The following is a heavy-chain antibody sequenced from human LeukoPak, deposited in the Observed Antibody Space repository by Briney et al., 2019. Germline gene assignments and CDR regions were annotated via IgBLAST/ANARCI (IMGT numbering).Heavy chain of an antibody. CDR1: GYTFTSYG. Sequence: ASVKVSCKASGYTFTSYGISWVRQAPGQGLEWMGWISGYNGNTHSAQKLQGRVTMTTDTSTSTAYMELRGLRSDDTAVYYCARGPYCSGGTCYSQYFDYWGQGTLVTVSS. CDR2: ISGYNGNT. V-gene: IGHV1-18*01. D-gene: IGHD2-15*01. J-gene: IGHJ4*02. CDR3: ARGPYCSGGTCYSQYFDY.